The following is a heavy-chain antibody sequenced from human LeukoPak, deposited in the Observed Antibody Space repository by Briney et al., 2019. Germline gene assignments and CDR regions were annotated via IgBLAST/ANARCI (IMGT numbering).Heavy chain of an antibody. CDR3: ARDVLRYFDWLG. J-gene: IGHJ4*02. V-gene: IGHV3-23*01. Sequence: GGSLRLSCAASGFTFSSYGMSWVRQAPGKGLEWVSAISGSGGSTYYADSVKGRFTISRDNAKNSLYLQMNSLRAEDTAVYYCARDVLRYFDWLGWGQGTLVTVSS. D-gene: IGHD3-9*01. CDR2: ISGSGGST. CDR1: GFTFSSYG.